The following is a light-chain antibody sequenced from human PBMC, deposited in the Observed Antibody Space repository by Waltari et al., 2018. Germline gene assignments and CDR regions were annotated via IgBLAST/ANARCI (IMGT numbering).Light chain of an antibody. J-gene: IGLJ2*01. V-gene: IGLV2-14*03. CDR2: DIR. CDR1: SSDIGRYNY. CDR3: NSFTSSNTVI. Sequence: QSALTQPASVSGSPGQSITISCTGTSSDIGRYNYVIWFQQHTGKASQLMIYDIRNRPSGVSNRFSGSKSDYTAALTISGLQAEDEAVYFCNSFTSSNTVIFGGGTKLTV.